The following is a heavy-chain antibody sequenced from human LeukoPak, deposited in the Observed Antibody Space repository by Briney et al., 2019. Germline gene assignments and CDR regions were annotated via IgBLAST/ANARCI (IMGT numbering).Heavy chain of an antibody. Sequence: GSSVKVSCKASGGTFSSHAISWVRQAPGQGLEWMGGIIPIFGTANYAQKFQGRVTITADKSTSTAYMELSSLRSEDTAVYYCARDTLNSGWYEGWYWGQGTLVTVSS. CDR3: ARDTLNSGWYEGWY. V-gene: IGHV1-69*06. D-gene: IGHD6-19*01. CDR1: GGTFSSHA. J-gene: IGHJ4*02. CDR2: IIPIFGTA.